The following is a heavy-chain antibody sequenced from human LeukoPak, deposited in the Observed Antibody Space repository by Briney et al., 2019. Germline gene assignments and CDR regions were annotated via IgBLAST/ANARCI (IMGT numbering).Heavy chain of an antibody. CDR3: ARGPRLRFFDPPDY. Sequence: SETLSLTCTVSGGSINSGDYYWSWIRQPPGKGLEWIGYIYDSGSTNYNPSLKSRVTISADTSKNQFSLKLSSVTAADTAVYFCARGPRLRFFDPPDYWGQGTLVTVSS. CDR1: GGSINSGDYY. J-gene: IGHJ4*02. CDR2: IYDSGST. V-gene: IGHV4-61*08. D-gene: IGHD3-9*01.